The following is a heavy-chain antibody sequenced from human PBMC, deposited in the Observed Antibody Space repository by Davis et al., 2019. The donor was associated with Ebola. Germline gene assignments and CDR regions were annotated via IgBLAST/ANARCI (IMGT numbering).Heavy chain of an antibody. D-gene: IGHD1-26*01. CDR3: ARVGRPRPWEGFDY. Sequence: SVPVPCKASGYTLTSYYMHWVRQAPGQGLEWMGIINPSGGSTSYAQNFLGRVTMTRDTSISTAYMDLSRLRSDDTAVYYWARVGRPRPWEGFDYWGQGTLVTVSS. J-gene: IGHJ4*02. CDR2: INPSGGST. CDR1: GYTLTSYY. V-gene: IGHV1-46*01.